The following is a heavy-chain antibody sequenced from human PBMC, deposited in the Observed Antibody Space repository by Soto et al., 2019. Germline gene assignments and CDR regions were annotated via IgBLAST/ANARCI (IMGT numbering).Heavy chain of an antibody. CDR1: GYTFTSYG. CDR2: ISAYNGNT. J-gene: IGHJ5*02. CDR3: ARGYCSSTSCYRLFDP. D-gene: IGHD2-2*01. Sequence: ASVKVSCKASGYTFTSYGISWTRQAPGQGLEWMGWISAYNGNTNYAQKLQGRVTMTTDTSTSTAYMELRSLRSDDTAVYYCARGYCSSTSCYRLFDPWGQGTLVTVS. V-gene: IGHV1-18*01.